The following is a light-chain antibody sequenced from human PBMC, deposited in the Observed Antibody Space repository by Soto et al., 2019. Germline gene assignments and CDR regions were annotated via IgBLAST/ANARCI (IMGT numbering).Light chain of an antibody. CDR3: SSYTSTTLV. Sequence: QSALTQPASVSGSPGQSITLSCTGTSSDIGAYNYVSWYQQHPGKAPKLMIYEVSNRPSGVSNRFSGSKSGNTASLTISGLQAEDEADYYCSSYTSTTLVFGGGTKLTVL. CDR2: EVS. V-gene: IGLV2-14*01. J-gene: IGLJ2*01. CDR1: SSDIGAYNY.